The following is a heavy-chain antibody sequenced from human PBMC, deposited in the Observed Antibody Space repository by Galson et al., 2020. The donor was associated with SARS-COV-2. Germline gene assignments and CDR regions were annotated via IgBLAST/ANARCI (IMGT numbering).Heavy chain of an antibody. V-gene: IGHV2-5*02. Sequence: KMSGPTLLKPTQTLTLTCTFSGFSLSTSGAGVGWLRQPPGKALQWLALIYWDDDKRYSPSLKSRLTITKDTSKNQVVLRMTNMDPVDTATDYWAHSGGFGGPLDYWGQGTLVTVSS. CDR2: IYWDDDK. J-gene: IGHJ4*02. D-gene: IGHD3-10*01. CDR1: GFSLSTSGAG. CDR3: AHSGGFGGPLDY.